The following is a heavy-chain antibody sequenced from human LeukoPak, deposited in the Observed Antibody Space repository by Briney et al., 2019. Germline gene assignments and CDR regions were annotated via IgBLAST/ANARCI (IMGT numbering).Heavy chain of an antibody. J-gene: IGHJ4*02. D-gene: IGHD2-15*01. CDR2: INPSGGST. Sequence: PGRSLRLSCTASGFTFTSYYMHWVRQAPGQGLEWMGIINPSGGSTSYAQKFQGRVTKTRDTSTSTVYMELSSLRSEDTAVYYCAGVVDSYFDYWGQGTLVTVSS. V-gene: IGHV1-46*01. CDR3: AGVVDSYFDY. CDR1: GFTFTSYY.